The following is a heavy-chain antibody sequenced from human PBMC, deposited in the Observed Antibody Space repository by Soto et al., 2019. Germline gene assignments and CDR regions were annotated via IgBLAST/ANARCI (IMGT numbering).Heavy chain of an antibody. CDR1: GFTLMASA. CDR3: AAYPRDYYASRTAGPFDY. D-gene: IGHD3-10*01. V-gene: IGHV3-21*01. J-gene: IGHJ4*02. CDR2: ISSNSRYI. Sequence: EVLLRLSFVSCGFTLMASAADGLLQAPGKGLQWVSSISSNSRYIGYADSVKGRFTISRDNPRNSVYLQLNSLRAEDTAVYYCAAYPRDYYASRTAGPFDYWGQGP.